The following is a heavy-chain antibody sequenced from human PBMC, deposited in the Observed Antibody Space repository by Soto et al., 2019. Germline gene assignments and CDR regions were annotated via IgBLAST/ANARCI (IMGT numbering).Heavy chain of an antibody. V-gene: IGHV4-34*01. D-gene: IGHD5-18*01. CDR1: GGSFSGYY. Sequence: SETLSLTCAVYGGSFSGYYWSWIRQPPGKGLEWIGEINHRGSTNYNPSLKSRFTISVDTSKNQLSLKLSSVTAADTAVYYCARGRYSYEVLRYYYYYGMDVWGQGTTVTVS. CDR3: ARGRYSYEVLRYYYYYGMDV. J-gene: IGHJ6*02. CDR2: INHRGST.